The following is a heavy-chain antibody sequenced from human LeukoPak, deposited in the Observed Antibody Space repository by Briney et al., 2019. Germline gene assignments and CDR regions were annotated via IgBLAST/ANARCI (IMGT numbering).Heavy chain of an antibody. Sequence: GGSLRLSCAASGFTFSSYWMHWVRQAPGKGLVWVSRINSDGSSTSYADSVKGRFTISRDNAKNTLYLQMNSLRAEDTAVYFCARDLEPGIAAAGTYFDLWGRGTLVTVSS. V-gene: IGHV3-74*01. CDR3: ARDLEPGIAAAGTYFDL. CDR2: INSDGSST. D-gene: IGHD6-13*01. CDR1: GFTFSSYW. J-gene: IGHJ2*01.